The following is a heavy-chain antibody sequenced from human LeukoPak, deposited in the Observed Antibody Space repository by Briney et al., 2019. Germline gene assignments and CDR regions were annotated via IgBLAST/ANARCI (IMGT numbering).Heavy chain of an antibody. Sequence: GGSLRLSCAASGFTFSSYAMRWVRQAPGKGLEWVSAISGSGGSTYYADSVKGRFTISRDNSKNTLYLQMNSLRAEDTAVYYCAKTIGGYYYYYGMDVWGQGTTVTVSS. CDR3: AKTIGGYYYYYGMDV. CDR2: ISGSGGST. D-gene: IGHD3-16*01. CDR1: GFTFSSYA. J-gene: IGHJ6*02. V-gene: IGHV3-23*01.